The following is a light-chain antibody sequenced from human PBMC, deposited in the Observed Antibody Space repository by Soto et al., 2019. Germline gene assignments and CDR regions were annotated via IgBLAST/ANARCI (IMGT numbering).Light chain of an antibody. Sequence: SYELTQPPSVSVAPGQTARITCGGNNIGSERVHWYQQKPRQAPVLVVYDDRDRPSGIPERFSGSNSGNTATLTISRVEAGDEADYYCQVWDRSSDHYVFGTGTKLTVL. J-gene: IGLJ1*01. CDR3: QVWDRSSDHYV. V-gene: IGLV3-21*02. CDR2: DDR. CDR1: NIGSER.